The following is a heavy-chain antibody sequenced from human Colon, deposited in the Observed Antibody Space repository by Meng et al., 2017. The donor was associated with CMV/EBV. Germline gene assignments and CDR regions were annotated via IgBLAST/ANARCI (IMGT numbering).Heavy chain of an antibody. J-gene: IGHJ4*02. V-gene: IGHV1-8*01. Sequence: SCKTSGDTVMTSDINWVRLAPGQGLEWMGWMNPNSGNTAYAQKFQGGVTMTRDTSINTAYMELSNLRSDDAGVYYCASRAGDYFDSWGQGTLVTVSS. D-gene: IGHD3-10*01. CDR1: GDTVMTSD. CDR3: ASRAGDYFDS. CDR2: MNPNSGNT.